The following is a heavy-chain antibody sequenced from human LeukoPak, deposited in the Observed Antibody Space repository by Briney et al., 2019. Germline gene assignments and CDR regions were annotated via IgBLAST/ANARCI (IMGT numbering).Heavy chain of an antibody. D-gene: IGHD2-15*01. J-gene: IGHJ4*02. V-gene: IGHV1-18*01. CDR3: ARSGCSAGSCYSQTVRFDS. CDR1: GYTFTNYG. CDR2: IGAYNGNG. Sequence: ASVKVSCKASGYTFTNYGSSCVRQARGQRLEWMAWIGAYNGNGGYAQTLQGKVTLTADTSTSTAYMELRSLISDDTAVYYCARSGCSAGSCYSQTVRFDSWGQGTLVTVSS.